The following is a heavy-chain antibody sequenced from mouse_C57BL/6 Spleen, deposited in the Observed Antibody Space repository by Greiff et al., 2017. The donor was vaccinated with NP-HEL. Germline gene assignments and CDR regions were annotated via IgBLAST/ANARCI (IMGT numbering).Heavy chain of an antibody. CDR2: INPNNGGT. J-gene: IGHJ4*01. V-gene: IGHV1-26*01. Sequence: EVQLQQSGPELVKPGASVKISCKASGYTFTDYYMNWVKQSHGKSLEWLGDINPNNGGTSYNQKFKGKATLIVDKSSRPAYMELRTLTSEDAAVYYGAGYDSSGYVDAIDDWGQGTSVTGSS. CDR1: GYTFTDYY. D-gene: IGHD3-2*02. CDR3: AGYDSSGYVDAIDD.